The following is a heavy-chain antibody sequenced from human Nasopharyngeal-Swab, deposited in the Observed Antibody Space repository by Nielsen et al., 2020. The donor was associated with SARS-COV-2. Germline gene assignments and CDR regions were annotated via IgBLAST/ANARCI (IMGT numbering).Heavy chain of an antibody. CDR1: GFRFSGYW. J-gene: IGHJ3*01. CDR2: IRQDGGEK. CDR3: AREGVGGFDV. Sequence: ESLKISCAASGFRFSGYWLSWVRQAPGKGLEWVANIRQDGGEKSYGDSVKGRFTISRDNAKNSVSLQMNSLRAEDTAVYYCAREGVGGFDVWGQGTMVTVSS. D-gene: IGHD2-15*01. V-gene: IGHV3-7*04.